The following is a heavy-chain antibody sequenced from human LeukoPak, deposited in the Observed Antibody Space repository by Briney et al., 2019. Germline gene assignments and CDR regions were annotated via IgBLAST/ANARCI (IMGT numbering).Heavy chain of an antibody. CDR2: IIPIFGTA. J-gene: IGHJ4*02. D-gene: IGHD5-18*01. CDR1: GGTFSSYA. Sequence: SVKVSCKASGGTFSSYAISWGRQAPGQGREWMGGIIPIFGTANYAQKFQGRVTITADESTSTAYMELSSLRSEDTAVYYCASPARGYSYGYGYWGQGTLVTVSS. V-gene: IGHV1-69*13. CDR3: ASPARGYSYGYGY.